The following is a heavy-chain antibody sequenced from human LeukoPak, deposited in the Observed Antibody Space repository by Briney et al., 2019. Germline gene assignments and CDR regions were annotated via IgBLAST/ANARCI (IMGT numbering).Heavy chain of an antibody. Sequence: GGSLRLSCAASGFTFSSYGMHWVRQAPGKGLEWVAVISYDGSNKYYADSVKGRFTISRDNSKNTLYLQMNSLRAEDTAVYYCANQPALDYWGQGTLVTVSS. CDR1: GFTFSSYG. D-gene: IGHD2-2*01. J-gene: IGHJ4*02. CDR2: ISYDGSNK. CDR3: ANQPALDY. V-gene: IGHV3-30*18.